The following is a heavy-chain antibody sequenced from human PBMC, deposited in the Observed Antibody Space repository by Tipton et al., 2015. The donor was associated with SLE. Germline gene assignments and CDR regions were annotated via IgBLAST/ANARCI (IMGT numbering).Heavy chain of an antibody. CDR3: ARDSNNWNGILYGAFDV. Sequence: SLRLSCAASGFTFSTYAIHWVHQAPGKGLQYVSAISGTGTETYYADSVKGRFTISRDNSKNTLYLEMGSLRADDMAVYYCARDSNNWNGILYGAFDVWGQGTMVTVSS. V-gene: IGHV3-64*02. CDR2: ISGTGTET. D-gene: IGHD1-20*01. CDR1: GFTFSTYA. J-gene: IGHJ3*01.